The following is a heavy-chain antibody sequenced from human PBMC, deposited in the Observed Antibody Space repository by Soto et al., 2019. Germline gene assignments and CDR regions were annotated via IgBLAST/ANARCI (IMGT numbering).Heavy chain of an antibody. CDR3: TRNLGAKYGFDV. J-gene: IGHJ6*02. D-gene: IGHD1-26*01. V-gene: IGHV3-73*02. CDR1: GFPFSGSI. CDR2: IRSKANGYAT. Sequence: EVQLVESGGGLVQPGGSLKLSCAASGFPFSGSIIHWVRQASGKGLEWVGRIRSKANGYATAYGGSVKGRITITRDDSQNTAYLQMDSLKTEDTAVYYCTRNLGAKYGFDVWGQGTTVTVSS.